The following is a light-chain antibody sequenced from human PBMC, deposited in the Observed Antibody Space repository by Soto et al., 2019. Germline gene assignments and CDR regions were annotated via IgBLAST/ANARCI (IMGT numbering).Light chain of an antibody. CDR3: QQRRNWST. V-gene: IGKV3-11*01. Sequence: EIVLTQSPATLSLSPGDTATLSCRASQSVSTWLTWYQQKPCQAPRLLSYDAFNRATGIPARFSGSGSGTDCTLTISSLEPEDFAGYYCQQRRNWSTFGQGTRLEIE. J-gene: IGKJ5*01. CDR1: QSVSTW. CDR2: DAF.